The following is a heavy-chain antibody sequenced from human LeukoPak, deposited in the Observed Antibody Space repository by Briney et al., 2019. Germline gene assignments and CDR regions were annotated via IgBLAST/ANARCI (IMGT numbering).Heavy chain of an antibody. J-gene: IGHJ4*02. CDR1: GFTFSSYS. V-gene: IGHV3-21*04. D-gene: IGHD1-26*01. CDR2: ISSSSSYI. Sequence: GGSLRLSCAASGFTFSSYSMNWVRQAPGKGLEWVSSISSSSSYIYYADSVKVRFTISRDSSKNTLYLQMNSLRAEDTAIYYCAKARGSYSQFDYWGQGTLVTVSS. CDR3: AKARGSYSQFDY.